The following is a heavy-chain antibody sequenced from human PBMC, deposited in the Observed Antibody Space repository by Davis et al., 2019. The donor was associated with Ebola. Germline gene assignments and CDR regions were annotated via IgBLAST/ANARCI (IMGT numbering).Heavy chain of an antibody. Sequence: PGGSLRLSCAASGFTFSSYWMSWVRQAPGKGLEWVANIKEDGTEIYYVDSVKGRFTISRDNAKNSLYLQMDSLRAEDTAFYYCARVSYRGNYGPGYWGQGTLVTVSS. D-gene: IGHD4/OR15-4a*01. CDR1: GFTFSSYW. V-gene: IGHV3-7*03. CDR3: ARVSYRGNYGPGY. CDR2: IKEDGTEI. J-gene: IGHJ4*02.